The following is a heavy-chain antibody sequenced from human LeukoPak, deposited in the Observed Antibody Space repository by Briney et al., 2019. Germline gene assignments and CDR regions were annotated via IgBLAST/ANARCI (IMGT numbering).Heavy chain of an antibody. CDR1: GFTFGDYA. CDR3: TSIFARRGVKWFDP. J-gene: IGHJ5*02. CDR2: IRSKAYGGTT. Sequence: PGGSLRLSCTASGFTFGDYAMSWVRQAPGKGLEWVGFIRSKAYGGTTEYAASVKGRFTISRDDSKSIAYLQMNSLKTEDTAVYYCTSIFARRGVKWFDPWGQGTLVTVSS. D-gene: IGHD1-1*01. V-gene: IGHV3-49*04.